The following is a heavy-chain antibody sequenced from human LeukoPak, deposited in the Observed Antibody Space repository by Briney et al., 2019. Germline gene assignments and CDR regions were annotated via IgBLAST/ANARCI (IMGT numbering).Heavy chain of an antibody. CDR3: ARNEQLVPPHYYYYMDI. V-gene: IGHV1-18*01. J-gene: IGHJ6*03. CDR1: GYTFTSYA. Sequence: GASVKVSCKASGYTFTSYAMNWVRQAPGRGLEWMGWISAYNGNTNYAQKLQGRVTMTTDTSTSTAYMELRSLRSDDTAVYYCARNEQLVPPHYYYYMDIWGKGTTVTVSS. D-gene: IGHD6-6*01. CDR2: ISAYNGNT.